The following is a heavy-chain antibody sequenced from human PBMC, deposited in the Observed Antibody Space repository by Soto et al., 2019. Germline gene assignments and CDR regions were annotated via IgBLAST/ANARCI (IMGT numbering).Heavy chain of an antibody. D-gene: IGHD6-19*01. Sequence: QVQLVESGGGVVQPGRSLRLSCAASGFTFSNYGMNWVRQAPGKGLEWVAVVSSDGSKKYYVDSVKGRFTIYRDNAKNTLFLQMDSLTGEDTAVYYCATGGPGQQSLVGYYFDYWGQGTPVTVSS. CDR2: VSSDGSKK. V-gene: IGHV3-30*03. CDR1: GFTFSNYG. J-gene: IGHJ4*02. CDR3: ATGGPGQQSLVGYYFDY.